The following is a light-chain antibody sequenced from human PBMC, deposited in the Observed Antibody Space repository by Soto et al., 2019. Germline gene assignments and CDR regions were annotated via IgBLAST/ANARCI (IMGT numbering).Light chain of an antibody. V-gene: IGKV3-20*01. CDR1: QSVSNTY. J-gene: IGKJ2*01. Sequence: ESVLTQSPGTLSLSPGERATLSCRASQSVSNTYLAWYQHKPGQAPRLLIYGASDRATGIPDRFSGSGSVTDFTLTISSLEPEDFALYYCQQYGTSPVNFRQWTKREIK. CDR2: GAS. CDR3: QQYGTSPVN.